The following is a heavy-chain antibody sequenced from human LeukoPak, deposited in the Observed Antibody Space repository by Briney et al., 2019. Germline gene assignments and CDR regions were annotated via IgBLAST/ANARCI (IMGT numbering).Heavy chain of an antibody. D-gene: IGHD3-22*01. V-gene: IGHV3-13*01. CDR1: GFTFSSYD. J-gene: IGHJ4*02. CDR3: ARGSSDSSGYVFDY. Sequence: GGSLRLSCAASGFTFSSYDMHWVRQATGKGLEWVSAIGTAGDTYYPGSVKGRFTISREKAKNSLYLQMNSLRAEDTAVYYCARGSSDSSGYVFDYWGQGTLVTVSS. CDR2: IGTAGDT.